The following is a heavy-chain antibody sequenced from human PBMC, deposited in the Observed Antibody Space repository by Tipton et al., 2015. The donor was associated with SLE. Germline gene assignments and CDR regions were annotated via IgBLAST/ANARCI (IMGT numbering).Heavy chain of an antibody. CDR3: ARDRMVRGVASDH. V-gene: IGHV3-48*04. Sequence: GSLRLSCAASGFTFSIYNMNWVRQAPGKGLEWVSYISSSSSKIYYADSVKGRFTISRDNANDSVYLQMNSLRADDTGVYYCARDRMVRGVASDHWGQGTLVTVSS. CDR2: ISSSSSKI. CDR1: GFTFSIYN. D-gene: IGHD3-10*01. J-gene: IGHJ4*02.